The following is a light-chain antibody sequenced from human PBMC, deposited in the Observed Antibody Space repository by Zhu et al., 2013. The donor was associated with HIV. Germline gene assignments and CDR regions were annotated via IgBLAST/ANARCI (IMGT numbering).Light chain of an antibody. CDR3: MQALQTPRS. CDR1: RSLVHSNGNTY. Sequence: DIVITQSPLSLLVTLGQPASISCRSSRSLVHSNGNTYLNWLQQRPGQSPRRLIYKVSNRDSGVPDRFSGSGSGTDFTLKISRVEAEDVGFYYCMQALQTPRSFGQGTKLEIK. CDR2: KVS. V-gene: IGKV2-30*02. J-gene: IGKJ2*03.